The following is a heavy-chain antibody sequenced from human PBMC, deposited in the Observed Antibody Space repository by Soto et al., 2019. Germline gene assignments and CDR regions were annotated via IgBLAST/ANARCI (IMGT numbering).Heavy chain of an antibody. Sequence: SETLSLTCTVSGGSISSYYWSWIRQPPGKGLEWIGYIYYSGSTNYNPSLKSRVTISVDTSKNQFSLKLSSVTAADTAVYYCARGITMVRGVIVYYYYMDVWGKGTTVTVYS. D-gene: IGHD3-10*01. CDR2: IYYSGST. CDR3: ARGITMVRGVIVYYYYMDV. V-gene: IGHV4-59*08. CDR1: GGSISSYY. J-gene: IGHJ6*03.